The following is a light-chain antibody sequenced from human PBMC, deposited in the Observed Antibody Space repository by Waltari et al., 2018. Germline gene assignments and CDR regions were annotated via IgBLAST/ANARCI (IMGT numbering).Light chain of an antibody. V-gene: IGKV3D-15*01. CDR3: QQYNNWPPGT. Sequence: ETVVPQSPGTLSVSPGARATLSCRTSPSIGSSLAWYQQKPGQSPRLLIYHASTRATGIPARFSGSGSETEFTLTISSLQSEDSAVYYCQQYNNWPPGTFGQGTRVEV. CDR1: PSIGSS. CDR2: HAS. J-gene: IGKJ1*01.